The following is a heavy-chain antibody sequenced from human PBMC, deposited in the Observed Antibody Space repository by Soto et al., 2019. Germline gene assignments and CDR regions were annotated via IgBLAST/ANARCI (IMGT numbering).Heavy chain of an antibody. CDR2: IYYSGST. V-gene: IGHV4-59*08. CDR3: ARHKRSYGYYFDY. J-gene: IGHJ4*02. CDR1: GGSISSYY. D-gene: IGHD5-18*01. Sequence: SETLSLTCTVSGGSISSYYWSWIRQPPGKGLEWIGYIYYSGSTNYNPSLKSRVTISVDTSKNQFSLKLSSVTAADTAVYYCARHKRSYGYYFDYWGQGTLVTVSS.